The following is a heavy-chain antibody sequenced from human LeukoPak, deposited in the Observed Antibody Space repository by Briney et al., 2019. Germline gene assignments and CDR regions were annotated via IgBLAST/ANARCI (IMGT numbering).Heavy chain of an antibody. Sequence: PSETLSLTCAVYGGSFSGYYWSWIRQPPGKGLEWIGEINHSGSTNYNPSLKSRVTISVDTSKNQFSLKLSSVTAADTAVYYCARWGSSSAADYWGQGTLVTVSS. D-gene: IGHD6-6*01. V-gene: IGHV4-34*01. CDR2: INHSGST. CDR1: GGSFSGYY. CDR3: ARWGSSSAADY. J-gene: IGHJ4*02.